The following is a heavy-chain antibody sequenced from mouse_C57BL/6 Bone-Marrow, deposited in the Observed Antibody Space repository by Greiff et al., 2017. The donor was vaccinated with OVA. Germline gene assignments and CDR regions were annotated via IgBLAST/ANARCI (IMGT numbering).Heavy chain of an antibody. CDR3: AGRSTCYWYFDV. D-gene: IGHD5-1*01. J-gene: IGHJ1*03. CDR2: IDPETGGT. Sequence: VQLQQSGAELVRPGASVTLSCKASGYTFTDYEMHWVKQTPVHGLEWIGAIDPETGGTAYNEKFKSKATLTVDKSSSTAYMQLSSLTSEDSAVYYCAGRSTCYWYFDVWGTGTTVTVSS. V-gene: IGHV1-15*01. CDR1: GYTFTDYE.